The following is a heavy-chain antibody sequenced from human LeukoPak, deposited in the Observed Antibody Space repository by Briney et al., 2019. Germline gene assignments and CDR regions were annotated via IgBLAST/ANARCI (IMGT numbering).Heavy chain of an antibody. CDR3: AREPRGITMIVVSFGGAFDI. CDR1: GFTFRSYA. D-gene: IGHD3-22*01. J-gene: IGHJ3*02. Sequence: GGSLRLSCASSGFTFRSYAMSWVRQAPGKGLEWVSYISSSGSTIYYADSVKGRFTISRDNAKNSLYLQMNSLRAEDTAVYYCAREPRGITMIVVSFGGAFDIWGQGTMVTVSS. CDR2: ISSSGSTI. V-gene: IGHV3-48*04.